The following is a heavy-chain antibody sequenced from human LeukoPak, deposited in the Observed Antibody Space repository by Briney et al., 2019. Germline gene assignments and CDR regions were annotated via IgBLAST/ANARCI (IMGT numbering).Heavy chain of an antibody. CDR1: GLTFSSYA. D-gene: IGHD3-10*01. CDR3: AKGSPLDLGAGEPYYYGMDV. V-gene: IGHV3-23*01. Sequence: GGSLRLSCAASGLTFSSYAMNWVRQASGKGLEWVSGITDNGRKTYYADSVKGRFSISRDNSKNTLYLQMSDLRAEDTAVYYCAKGSPLDLGAGEPYYYGMDVWGQGTTVIVSS. CDR2: ITDNGRKT. J-gene: IGHJ6*02.